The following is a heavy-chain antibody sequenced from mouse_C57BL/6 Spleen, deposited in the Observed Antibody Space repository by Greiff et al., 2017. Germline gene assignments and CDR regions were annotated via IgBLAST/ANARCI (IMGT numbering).Heavy chain of an antibody. V-gene: IGHV1-4*01. Sequence: VQLQQSGAELARPGASVKMSCKASGYTFTSYTMHWVKQRPGQGLEWIGYINPSSGYTKYNQKFKDKATLTADKSSSTAYMQLSSLTSEDSAVYYCARSDYYGSSHWYFDVWGTGTTVTVSS. CDR3: ARSDYYGSSHWYFDV. J-gene: IGHJ1*03. CDR1: GYTFTSYT. D-gene: IGHD1-1*01. CDR2: INPSSGYT.